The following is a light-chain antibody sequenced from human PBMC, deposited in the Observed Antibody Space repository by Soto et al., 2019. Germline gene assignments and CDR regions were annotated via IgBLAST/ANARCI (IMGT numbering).Light chain of an antibody. CDR3: QQYDNLPPLFT. CDR1: QDSSNY. CDR2: DAS. V-gene: IGKV1-33*01. Sequence: DIQMTQSPSSLSASVGDRVTITCQASQDSSNYLNWYQQKPGKAPKLLIYDASNLETGVPSRFSGSGSGTDFTFTISSLQHEDIASYYCQQYDNLPPLFTFGPGTKVDIK. J-gene: IGKJ3*01.